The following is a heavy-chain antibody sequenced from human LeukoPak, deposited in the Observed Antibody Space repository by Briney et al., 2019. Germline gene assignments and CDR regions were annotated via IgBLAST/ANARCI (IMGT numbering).Heavy chain of an antibody. CDR2: ISHDGSNK. J-gene: IGHJ4*02. CDR1: GFTFSSYG. CDR3: ASQYSGYIYGDY. Sequence: PGGSLRFSCAASGFTFSSYGMHWVRQAPGKGLEWVAVISHDGSNKYYADSVKGRFTISRDNSKNTLYLQMNSLRAEDAAVYYCASQYSGYIYGDYWGQGTLVTVSS. D-gene: IGHD5-12*01. V-gene: IGHV3-30-3*01.